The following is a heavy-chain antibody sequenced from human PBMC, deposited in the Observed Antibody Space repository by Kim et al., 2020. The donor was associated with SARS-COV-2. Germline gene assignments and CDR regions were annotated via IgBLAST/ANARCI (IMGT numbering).Heavy chain of an antibody. Sequence: ASVKVSCKASAYSFTSFGINWVRQAPGQGLEWMGWISPYSGNTNYTQKLQGRVTMTTDTSTSTAYMEMKSLRSDDTAVYYCARVPRGSQGYYFGSGSYYGMDVWGQGTTVTVSS. D-gene: IGHD3-10*01. CDR1: AYSFTSFG. V-gene: IGHV1-18*01. CDR3: ARVPRGSQGYYFGSGSYYGMDV. CDR2: ISPYSGNT. J-gene: IGHJ6*02.